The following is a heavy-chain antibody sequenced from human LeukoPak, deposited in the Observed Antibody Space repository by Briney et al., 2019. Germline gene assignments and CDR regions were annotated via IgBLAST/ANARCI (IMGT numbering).Heavy chain of an antibody. V-gene: IGHV7-4-1*02. CDR1: GYTFTSYA. D-gene: IGHD6-13*01. CDR2: INTNTGNP. Sequence: ASVKVSCKASGYTFTSYAMNWVRQAPGQGLEWMGWINTNTGNPTYAQGFTGRFVFSLDTSVSTAYLQISSLKAEDTAVYYCARGVRGSSSWSYYYYYYMDVWGKGTTVTISS. J-gene: IGHJ6*03. CDR3: ARGVRGSSSWSYYYYYYMDV.